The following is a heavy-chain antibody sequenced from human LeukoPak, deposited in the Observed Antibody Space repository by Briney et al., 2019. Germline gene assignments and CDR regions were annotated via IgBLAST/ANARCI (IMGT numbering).Heavy chain of an antibody. Sequence: GGSLRLSGAASGFTFDDYTMHWVRQAPGKGLDWVSLISWDGGSTYYADSVKGRFTISRDNSKNSLYLQMNSLRTEDTALYYCAKVASAFHSGYAEFDYWGQGTLVTVSS. D-gene: IGHD5-12*01. V-gene: IGHV3-43*01. CDR1: GFTFDDYT. J-gene: IGHJ4*02. CDR2: ISWDGGST. CDR3: AKVASAFHSGYAEFDY.